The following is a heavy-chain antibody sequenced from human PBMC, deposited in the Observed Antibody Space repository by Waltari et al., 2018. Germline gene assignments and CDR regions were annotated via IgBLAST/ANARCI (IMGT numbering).Heavy chain of an antibody. J-gene: IGHJ2*01. V-gene: IGHV1-8*01. CDR2: MNPNSGNT. CDR3: ARRYFDL. CDR1: GYTFTSYD. Sequence: GYTFTSYDINWVRQATGQGLEWMGWMNPNSGNTGYAQKFQSMFTCRVDHRGLTFQLSSLRSEDTAVYYCARRYFDLWGRGTLVTVSS.